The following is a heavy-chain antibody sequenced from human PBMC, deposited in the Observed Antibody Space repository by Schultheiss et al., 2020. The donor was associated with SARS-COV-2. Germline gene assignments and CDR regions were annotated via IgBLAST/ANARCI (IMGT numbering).Heavy chain of an antibody. CDR3: AKFYGDYRFDY. D-gene: IGHD4-17*01. J-gene: IGHJ4*02. CDR1: GFTFSSYE. CDR2: ISSSGSTI. Sequence: GGSLRLSCAASGFTFSSYEMNWVRQAPGKGLEWVSYISSSGSTIYYADSVKGRFTISRDNAKNSLYLQMNSLRAEDTAVYYCAKFYGDYRFDYWGQGTLVTVSS. V-gene: IGHV3-48*03.